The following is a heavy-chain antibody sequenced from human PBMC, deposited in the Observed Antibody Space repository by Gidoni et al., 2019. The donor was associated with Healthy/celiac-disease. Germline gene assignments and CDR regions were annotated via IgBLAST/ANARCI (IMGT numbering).Heavy chain of an antibody. V-gene: IGHV4-39*01. CDR3: ARLQYYDSSGYYFHYFDY. D-gene: IGHD3-22*01. Sequence: QLQLQESGPGLVKPSETLSLTCTVSGGSISSSSYYWGWIRQPPGKGLEWIGSIYYSGSTYYNPSLKSRVTISVDTSKIQFSLKLSSVTAADTAVYYCARLQYYDSSGYYFHYFDYWGQGTLVTVSS. CDR1: GGSISSSSYY. CDR2: IYYSGST. J-gene: IGHJ4*02.